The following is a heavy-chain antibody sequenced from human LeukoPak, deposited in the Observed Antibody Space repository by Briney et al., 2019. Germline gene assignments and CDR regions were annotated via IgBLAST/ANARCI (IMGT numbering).Heavy chain of an antibody. CDR3: ARHIGGGIEDMDV. CDR1: GGLLGTYY. V-gene: IGHV4-59*08. D-gene: IGHD3-16*02. Sequence: SQSLSLTCTVSGGLLGTYYASWVRQSPGKGLEWIGYIYVTGKRYHPYLQSRVTISVDTSRNQFFLKMSSVTAADTAVYYCARHIGGGIEDMDVWGKGTKVTVSS. J-gene: IGHJ6*03. CDR2: IYVTGKR.